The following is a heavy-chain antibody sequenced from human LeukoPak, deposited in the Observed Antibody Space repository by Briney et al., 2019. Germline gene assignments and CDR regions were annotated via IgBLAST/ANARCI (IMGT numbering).Heavy chain of an antibody. J-gene: IGHJ4*02. CDR3: ARGEDGYNYDY. D-gene: IGHD5-24*01. Sequence: SETLSLTCTVSGGSISTYSWSWIRQPPGKGLEWIGYIYYSGSTYYNPSLKSRVTISVDASKNQFSLKLSSVTAADTAVYYCARGEDGYNYDYWGQGTLVTVSS. CDR1: GGSISTYS. CDR2: IYYSGST. V-gene: IGHV4-59*12.